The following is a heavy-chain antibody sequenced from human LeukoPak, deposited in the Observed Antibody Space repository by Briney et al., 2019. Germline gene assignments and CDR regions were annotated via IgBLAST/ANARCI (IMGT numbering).Heavy chain of an antibody. J-gene: IGHJ4*02. CDR2: IRSKAYGETA. V-gene: IGHV3-49*03. D-gene: IGHD1-1*01. CDR3: TRDRGAYNLYDY. CDR1: GFTFGDYA. Sequence: PGGSLRLSCTASGFTFGDYAMSWIRQAPGKGLEWVGFIRSKAYGETADYAASVKGRFTISRDDSKAIAYLQMNSLKTEDTAVYHCTRDRGAYNLYDYWGQGTLVIVSS.